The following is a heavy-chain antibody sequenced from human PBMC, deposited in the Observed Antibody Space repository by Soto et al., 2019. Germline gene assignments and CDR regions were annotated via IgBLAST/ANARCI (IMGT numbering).Heavy chain of an antibody. CDR3: ARGPFYGDYFPGRGRENYYYYYMDV. D-gene: IGHD4-17*01. CDR1: GFTFSSYS. V-gene: IGHV3-21*01. CDR2: ISSSSSYI. Sequence: GGSLRLSCAASGFTFSSYSMNWVRQAPGKGLEWVSSISSSSSYIYYADSVKGRFTISRDNAKNSLYLQMNSLRAEDTAVYYCARGPFYGDYFPGRGRENYYYYYMDVWGKGTTVTVSS. J-gene: IGHJ6*03.